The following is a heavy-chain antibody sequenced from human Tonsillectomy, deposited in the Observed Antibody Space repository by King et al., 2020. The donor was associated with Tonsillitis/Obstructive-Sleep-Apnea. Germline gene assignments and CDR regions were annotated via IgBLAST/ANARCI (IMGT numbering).Heavy chain of an antibody. Sequence: QLQESGPRLVKPSETLSLTCTLSGGSISSSGYYWGWIRQPPGKGLEWIGSIYYSGRTFYNPSLKSRITISVHTSKKQFSLKLTSVTAADTAVYYCAPHPYSYAQDWSFDLWGRGPLFTVPS. CDR3: APHPYSYAQDWSFDL. J-gene: IGHJ2*01. V-gene: IGHV4-39*01. CDR2: IYYSGRT. D-gene: IGHD5-18*01. CDR1: GGSISSSGYY.